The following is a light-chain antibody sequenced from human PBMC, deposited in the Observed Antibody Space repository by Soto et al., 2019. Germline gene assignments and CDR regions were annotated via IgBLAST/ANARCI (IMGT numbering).Light chain of an antibody. CDR3: SAWDDRLSARV. CDR1: TANIGKNY. CDR2: SDN. Sequence: QPVLTQTPSASGAPGQRVTISCSGVTANIGKNYVYWYLQLPGTAPKLLIYSDNQRPSGVPDRFSGSKSGSSASLVISGLRSDDDGDYYCSAWDDRLSARVFGTGTKLTVL. J-gene: IGLJ1*01. V-gene: IGLV1-47*02.